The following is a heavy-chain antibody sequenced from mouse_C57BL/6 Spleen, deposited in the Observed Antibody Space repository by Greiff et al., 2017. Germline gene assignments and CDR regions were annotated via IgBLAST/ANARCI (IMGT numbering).Heavy chain of an antibody. D-gene: IGHD1-1*01. CDR2: IYPGDGDT. CDR3: ARYPPGSSLRGVMDY. V-gene: IGHV1-82*01. CDR1: GYAFSSSW. J-gene: IGHJ4*01. Sequence: VQLQQSGPELVKPGASVKISCKASGYAFSSSWLNWVKQRPGKGLEWIGRIYPGDGDTNYNGKFKGKATLTADKSSSTAYMQLIRLTSEDSAVYFGARYPPGSSLRGVMDYWGQGTSVTVSS.